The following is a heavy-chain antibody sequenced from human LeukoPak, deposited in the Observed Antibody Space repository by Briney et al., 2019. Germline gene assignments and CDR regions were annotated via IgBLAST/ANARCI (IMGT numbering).Heavy chain of an antibody. J-gene: IGHJ4*02. D-gene: IGHD2-21*01. CDR1: GGSVSSSDSY. CDR3: ARRGLVVVPL. CDR2: IYYGGTT. Sequence: SETLSLTCTASGGSVSSSDSYWVWVRQPPGKGLEWIGSIYYGGTTYYNPSLKSRVTISADTPKNQFSLEVTSVTAADTAVYYCARRGLVVVPLWGQGTLVTVSS. V-gene: IGHV4-39*01.